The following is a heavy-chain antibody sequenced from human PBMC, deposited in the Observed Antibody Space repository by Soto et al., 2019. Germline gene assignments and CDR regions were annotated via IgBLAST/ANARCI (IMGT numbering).Heavy chain of an antibody. J-gene: IGHJ4*02. CDR2: TSYDGSNN. Sequence: QVQLVESGGGGVQPGTSLRLSCVGSGFTFRSYVIHWVRQAPGKGLEWVALTSYDGSNNFYGDSVKGRFTISRDNSRNTVGLQMDSLRLEDTALYYWAGWGTIGGLDVWGQGTLVSVSS. CDR3: AGWGTIGGLDV. V-gene: IGHV3-33*05. CDR1: GFTFRSYV. D-gene: IGHD3-16*01.